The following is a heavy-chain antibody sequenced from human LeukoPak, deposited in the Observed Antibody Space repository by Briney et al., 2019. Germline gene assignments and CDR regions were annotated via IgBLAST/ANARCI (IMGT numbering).Heavy chain of an antibody. Sequence: SVKVSCKASGGTFSSYAISWVRQAPGQGLEWMGGIIPIFGTANYAQKFQGRVTITADESTSTAYMELSSLRSEDTAVYYCAIRTNRIAEIDYWGQGTLVTVSS. CDR3: AIRTNRIAEIDY. CDR2: IIPIFGTA. V-gene: IGHV1-69*13. D-gene: IGHD6-13*01. J-gene: IGHJ4*02. CDR1: GGTFSSYA.